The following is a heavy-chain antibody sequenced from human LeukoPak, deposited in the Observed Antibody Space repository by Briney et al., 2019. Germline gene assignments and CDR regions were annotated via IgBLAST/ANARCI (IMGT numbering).Heavy chain of an antibody. V-gene: IGHV3-30-3*01. CDR3: AREISRAGTYYYYYGMDV. Sequence: PGGSLRLSCAASGFTFSSYAMHWVRQAPGKGLEWVAVISYDGSNKYYADSVKGRFTISRDNSKNTLYLQMNSLRAEDTAVYYCAREISRAGTYYYYYGMDVWGQGTTVTVSS. CDR2: ISYDGSNK. J-gene: IGHJ6*02. D-gene: IGHD6-13*01. CDR1: GFTFSSYA.